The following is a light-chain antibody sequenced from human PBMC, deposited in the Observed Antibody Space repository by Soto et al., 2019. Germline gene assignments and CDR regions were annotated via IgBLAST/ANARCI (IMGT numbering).Light chain of an antibody. CDR1: QSISSD. J-gene: IGKJ4*01. CDR2: DAS. Sequence: EIVMTQSPATLSVSPGERATLSCRASQSISSDLAWYQQKPGQAPRLLIYDASTRATGIPARFSGSGSGTEFTHTISSLQSEDFAVYYCQQYNYWPPLTFGGGTKVEIK. CDR3: QQYNYWPPLT. V-gene: IGKV3-15*01.